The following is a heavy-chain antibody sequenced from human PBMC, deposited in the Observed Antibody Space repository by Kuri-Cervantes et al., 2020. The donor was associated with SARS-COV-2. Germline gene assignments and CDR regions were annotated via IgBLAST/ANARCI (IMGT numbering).Heavy chain of an antibody. CDR2: ISYDGSNK. J-gene: IGHJ6*03. Sequence: GESLKISCAASGFTFSSYAMHWVRQAPGKGLEWVAVISYDGSNKYYADSVKGRFTISRDNAKNSLYLQMNSLRAEDTAVYYCARVGYDYSSGYYYYYYYMDVWGKGTTVTVSS. CDR3: ARVGYDYSSGYYYYYYYMDV. D-gene: IGHD5-12*01. CDR1: GFTFSSYA. V-gene: IGHV3-30-3*01.